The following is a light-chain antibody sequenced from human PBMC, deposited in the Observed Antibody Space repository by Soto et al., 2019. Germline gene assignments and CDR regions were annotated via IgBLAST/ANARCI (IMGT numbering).Light chain of an antibody. J-gene: IGKJ5*01. V-gene: IGKV3-11*01. CDR2: DAS. CDR3: QQRNNWPIT. CDR1: QSVSSY. Sequence: EIVLTQSPATLSLSPGERATLSCRASQSVSSYFAWYQQKPGQAPRLLIYDASNRATGIPARFSGSGSGTDFTLTISSLEPEDVAVYYCQQRNNWPITFGQGTRLEIK.